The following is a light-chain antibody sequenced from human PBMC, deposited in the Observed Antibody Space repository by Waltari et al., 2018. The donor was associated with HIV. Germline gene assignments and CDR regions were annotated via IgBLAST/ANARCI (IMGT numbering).Light chain of an antibody. CDR3: QVWDSSTAKV. V-gene: IGLV3-9*01. CDR1: NSGSNN. Sequence: SYELTQPLSVSVALGQTARITCGGNNSGSNNVHWYQQKPGQAPVLVIYRDSNRPSGIPERFSGSNSGNTATLTISRAQAGDEADYYCQVWDSSTAKVFGGGTKLTVL. CDR2: RDS. J-gene: IGLJ2*01.